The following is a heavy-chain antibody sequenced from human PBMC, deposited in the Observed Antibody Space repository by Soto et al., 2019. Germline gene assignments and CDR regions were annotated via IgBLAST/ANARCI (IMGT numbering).Heavy chain of an antibody. CDR2: ISAYNGNT. CDR3: ARVRVWFGETTMGNWFAP. V-gene: IGHV1-18*01. CDR1: GYTFTSYG. J-gene: IGHJ5*02. D-gene: IGHD3-10*01. Sequence: GASVKVSCKASGYTFTSYGISWVRQAPGQGLEWMGWISAYNGNTNYAQKLQGRVTMTTDTSTSTAYMELRSLRSDDTAVYYCARVRVWFGETTMGNWFAPWGQGTLVTVSS.